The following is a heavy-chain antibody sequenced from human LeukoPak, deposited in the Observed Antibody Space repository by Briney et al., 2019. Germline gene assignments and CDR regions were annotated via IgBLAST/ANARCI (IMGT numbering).Heavy chain of an antibody. Sequence: GESLKISCKGSGYSFNNYWIAWVRQMPGKGLEWMGIIYPGDSDTRYSPSFQGQVTISADKSISTAYLQWSSLKASDTAMYYCATRSSSEWLSPFDYWGQGTLVTVSS. CDR2: IYPGDSDT. D-gene: IGHD3-3*01. CDR1: GYSFNNYW. J-gene: IGHJ4*02. V-gene: IGHV5-51*01. CDR3: ATRSSSEWLSPFDY.